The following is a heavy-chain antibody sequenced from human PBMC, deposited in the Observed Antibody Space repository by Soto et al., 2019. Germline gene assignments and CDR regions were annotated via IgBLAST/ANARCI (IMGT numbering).Heavy chain of an antibody. D-gene: IGHD3-10*01. CDR1: GASVNTGSYL. V-gene: IGHV4-61*01. J-gene: IGHJ4*02. CDR2: FYFTGTT. CDR3: APGRYYYGSEF. Sequence: QVQLQESGPGLVKPSETLSLTCTVSGASVNTGSYLWTWIRQPPGKGLEWIGNFYFTGTTNYNPSLKRRVTISVDTSKTQVSLKLDSVTAADTAVEYCAPGRYYYGSEFWGQGTLVTVSS.